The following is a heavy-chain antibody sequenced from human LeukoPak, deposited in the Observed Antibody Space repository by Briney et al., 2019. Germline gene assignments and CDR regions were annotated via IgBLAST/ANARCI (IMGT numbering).Heavy chain of an antibody. Sequence: VVSLGLSCAVSGFIVSSNYMSWVRQAPGKGLEWVSVIYTGESASYADSVKGRFSISRDISENTLYLQMDSLRAEDTAVYYCAGDTKIYGDYVGWYFDLWGRGTLVTVSS. V-gene: IGHV3-53*01. CDR2: IYTGESA. CDR1: GFIVSSNY. CDR3: AGDTKIYGDYVGWYFDL. J-gene: IGHJ2*01. D-gene: IGHD4-17*01.